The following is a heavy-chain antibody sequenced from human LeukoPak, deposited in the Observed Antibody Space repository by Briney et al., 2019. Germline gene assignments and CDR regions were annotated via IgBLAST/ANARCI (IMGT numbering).Heavy chain of an antibody. CDR1: GGSISSGGYY. CDR2: IYYSGST. D-gene: IGHD6-13*01. V-gene: IGHV4-61*08. J-gene: IGHJ6*02. Sequence: SETLSLTCTVSGGSISSGGYYWSWIRQHPGKGLEWIGYIYYSGSTNYNPSLKSRVTISVDTSKNQFSLKLSSVTAADTAVYYCARDQVIAAAGTYYYGMDVWGQGTTVTVSS. CDR3: ARDQVIAAAGTYYYGMDV.